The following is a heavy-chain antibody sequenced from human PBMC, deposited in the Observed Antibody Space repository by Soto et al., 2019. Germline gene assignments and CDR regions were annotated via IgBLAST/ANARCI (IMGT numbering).Heavy chain of an antibody. CDR1: GGSISSSSYY. D-gene: IGHD3-10*01. Sequence: QLLESGPGLVKPSETLSLTCTVSGGSISSSSYYWGWIRQPPGKGLEWIGSIYYSGSTYYTPSLKSRVTISVDTSENQFSLKLSSVTAADTAVYYCASLTMVRLVTCYWGQVTLVTVSS. J-gene: IGHJ4*02. V-gene: IGHV4-39*01. CDR3: ASLTMVRLVTCY. CDR2: IYYSGST.